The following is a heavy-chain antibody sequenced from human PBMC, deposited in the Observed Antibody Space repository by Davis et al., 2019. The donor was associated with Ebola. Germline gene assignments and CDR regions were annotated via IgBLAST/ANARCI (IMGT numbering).Heavy chain of an antibody. J-gene: IGHJ4*02. Sequence: GGSLRLSCAASGLTFSSYAMSWVRQAPGKGLEWVSVIGCTGGSTYYADSLRGRFTISRDNSKNTLYLQINSLTAEDTAVYYCAKGTGATPAYHFDLWGQGTLVTVSS. CDR1: GLTFSSYA. D-gene: IGHD1-26*01. CDR3: AKGTGATPAYHFDL. V-gene: IGHV3-23*01. CDR2: IGCTGGST.